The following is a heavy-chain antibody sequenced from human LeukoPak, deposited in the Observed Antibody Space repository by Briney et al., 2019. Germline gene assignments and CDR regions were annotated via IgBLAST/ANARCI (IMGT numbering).Heavy chain of an antibody. CDR1: GFSFASFG. V-gene: IGHV1-18*01. Sequence: ASVKVSCKAFGFSFASFGFNWVRQAPGQGLEWMGWISGYNDHTRYEQKFHDRVTMTTDSSTSTVYMELRSLRYDDTALYYCARGTWEAAATPHSFDTWGQGALVLVSS. CDR3: ARGTWEAAATPHSFDT. J-gene: IGHJ4*02. D-gene: IGHD1-26*01. CDR2: ISGYNDHT.